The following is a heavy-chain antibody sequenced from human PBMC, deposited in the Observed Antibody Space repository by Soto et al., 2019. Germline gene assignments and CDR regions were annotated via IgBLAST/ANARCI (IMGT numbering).Heavy chain of an antibody. CDR3: ARVSMWPRGFDY. V-gene: IGHV4-34*01. CDR1: GGSFSGYY. J-gene: IGHJ4*02. Sequence: QVQLQQWGAGLLKPSETLSLTCAVYGGSFSGYYWSWIRQPPGKGLEWIGEINHSGSTNYNPSLKSRVPISVDKSKNQFSLKLSSVTAAGTAVYYCARVSMWPRGFDYWGQGTLVTVSS. D-gene: IGHD2-21*01. CDR2: INHSGST.